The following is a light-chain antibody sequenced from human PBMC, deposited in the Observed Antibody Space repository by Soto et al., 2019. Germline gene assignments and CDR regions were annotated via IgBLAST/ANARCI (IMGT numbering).Light chain of an antibody. J-gene: IGKJ4*01. V-gene: IGKV3-11*01. CDR1: QSITEK. Sequence: LTPSPDTLSLYPGERATLSCRASQSITEKVAWYQQKPGQAPRLLISDASNRATGIPARFSGSGSGADFTLTISSLEPEDFAIYYCQQHINWPLTFCGGTKVDTK. CDR2: DAS. CDR3: QQHINWPLT.